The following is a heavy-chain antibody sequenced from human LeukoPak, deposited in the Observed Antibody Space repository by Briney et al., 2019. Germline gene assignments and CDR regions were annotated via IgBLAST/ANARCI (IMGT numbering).Heavy chain of an antibody. CDR2: IYYSGST. J-gene: IGHJ6*03. V-gene: IGHV4-59*01. D-gene: IGHD3-10*02. Sequence: SETLSLTCTVSGGSISSYYWSWIRQPPGKGLEWIGYIYYSGSTNYNPSLKSRVTISEDTSENQFSLKLSSVTAADTAVYYCARDLFAYMDVWGKGTTVTISS. CDR1: GGSISSYY. CDR3: ARDLFAYMDV.